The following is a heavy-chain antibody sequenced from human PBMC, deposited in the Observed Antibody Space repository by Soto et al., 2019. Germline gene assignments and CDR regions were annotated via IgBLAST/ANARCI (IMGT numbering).Heavy chain of an antibody. CDR3: ARDAGGGSYLAY. V-gene: IGHV1-18*01. D-gene: IGHD1-26*01. Sequence: QVQLVQSGGEVKKPGASVKVSCKPAGYTFNNYVISWVRQAPGQGLEWMGWISPFNGHTKYAQKFQDRVTLTTDTSTSTAYMELRSLRFDDAGVYYCARDAGGGSYLAYWGQGTLVAVSS. CDR1: GYTFNNYV. J-gene: IGHJ4*02. CDR2: ISPFNGHT.